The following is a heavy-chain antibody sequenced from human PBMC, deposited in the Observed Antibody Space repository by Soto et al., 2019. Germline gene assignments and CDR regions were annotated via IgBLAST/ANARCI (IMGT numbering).Heavy chain of an antibody. D-gene: IGHD2-15*01. CDR1: GFTFSSYS. J-gene: IGHJ4*02. V-gene: IGHV3-21*01. CDR2: ISSSSSYI. CDR3: ARDRRCSGGSCFDY. Sequence: EVQLVESGGGLVKPGGSLRLSCAASGFTFSSYSMNWVRQAPGKGLEWVSSISSSSSYIYYADSVKGRFTISRDNAKNSLYLQMNSLRAEDTAVYYCARDRRCSGGSCFDYWGQGTLVTASS.